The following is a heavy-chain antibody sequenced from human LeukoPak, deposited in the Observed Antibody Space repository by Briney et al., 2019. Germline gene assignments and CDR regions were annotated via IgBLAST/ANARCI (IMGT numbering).Heavy chain of an antibody. Sequence: ASVKVSCKASGYTFTDYYMHWVRQAPGQGLEWMGWINPNSGGTNYAQKFQGRVTMTRDTSISTAYMELSSLRSEDTAVYYCARNLLRFGELFPGYWGQGTLVTVSS. CDR1: GYTFTDYY. CDR2: INPNSGGT. V-gene: IGHV1-2*02. D-gene: IGHD3-10*01. J-gene: IGHJ4*02. CDR3: ARNLLRFGELFPGY.